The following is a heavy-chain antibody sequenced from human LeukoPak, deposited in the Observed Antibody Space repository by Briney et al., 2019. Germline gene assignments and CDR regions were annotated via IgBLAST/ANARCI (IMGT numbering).Heavy chain of an antibody. CDR1: GFTFSSYE. D-gene: IGHD6-19*01. V-gene: IGHV3-48*03. CDR2: ISSSDDTR. CDR3: AGEIVSAVAGNFDY. J-gene: IGHJ4*02. Sequence: GGSLRLSCAASGFTFSSYEMNWVRQAPGKGLEWVSYISSSDDTRTYADSVKGRFTISRDNAKNSLYLEMNSLRAEDTAVYYCAGEIVSAVAGNFDYWGQGTLVTVSS.